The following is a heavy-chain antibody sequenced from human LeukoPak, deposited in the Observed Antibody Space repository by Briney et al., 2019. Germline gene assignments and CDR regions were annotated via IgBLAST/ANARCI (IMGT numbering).Heavy chain of an antibody. Sequence: GSLRLSCAASGFTFSNYAMSWIRQPPGKGLEWIGYIYYSGSTNYNPSLKSRVTISVDTSKNQFSLKLSSVTAADTAVYYCARQYPLIDYYYGMDVWGQGTTVTVSS. J-gene: IGHJ6*02. D-gene: IGHD3-16*01. CDR2: IYYSGST. V-gene: IGHV4-59*08. CDR3: ARQYPLIDYYYGMDV. CDR1: GFTFSNYA.